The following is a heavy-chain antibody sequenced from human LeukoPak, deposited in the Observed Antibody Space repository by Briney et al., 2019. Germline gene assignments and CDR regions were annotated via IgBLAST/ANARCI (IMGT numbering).Heavy chain of an antibody. Sequence: GGSLRLSCAASGFTVSSNYMRWVRQARGKGVEWVSVIYSGDSTYYADSVKGRFTISRDNSKSTLYLQMNSLRAEDTAVYYCGRVTAMVLKYYYYMDVWGKGTTVSVSS. CDR3: GRVTAMVLKYYYYMDV. D-gene: IGHD5-18*01. V-gene: IGHV3-66*02. CDR1: GFTVSSNY. CDR2: IYSGDST. J-gene: IGHJ6*03.